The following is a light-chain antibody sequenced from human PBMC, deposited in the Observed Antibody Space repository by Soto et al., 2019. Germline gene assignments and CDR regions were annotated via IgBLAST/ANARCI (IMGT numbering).Light chain of an antibody. CDR3: HQYDNSPLT. CDR1: QSVTSSY. Sequence: EIVLTQSPGTLALSPCERATLSASASQSVTSSYLAWWQQKPGQAPRLLIYGASSRATGIPDRFSGSGSGTDFTLTISRLEPEDFAVYFCHQYDNSPLTFGGGTKVDIK. CDR2: GAS. J-gene: IGKJ4*01. V-gene: IGKV3-20*01.